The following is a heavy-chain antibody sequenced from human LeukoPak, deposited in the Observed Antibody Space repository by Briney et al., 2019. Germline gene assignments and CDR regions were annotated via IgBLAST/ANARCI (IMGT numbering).Heavy chain of an antibody. J-gene: IGHJ4*02. D-gene: IGHD3-16*01. V-gene: IGHV4-59*02. CDR3: AGHRFGHLFDS. Sequence: VRPSETLSLTCSVSGDSVSGYYWSWIRQPPGKGLEWIGYVYQTGHTHYSPSLKSRVTVSLDTSRNKVSLRVSSVTAADTAVYYCAGHRFGHLFDSWGQGILVVVSS. CDR2: VYQTGHT. CDR1: GDSVSGYY.